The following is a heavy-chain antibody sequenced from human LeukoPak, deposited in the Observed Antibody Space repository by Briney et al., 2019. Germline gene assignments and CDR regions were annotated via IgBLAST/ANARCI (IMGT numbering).Heavy chain of an antibody. Sequence: GGSLRLSCEASGFTVSSYWMRWVRQAPGKGLVWVGHINSDGSSTTYADSVKGRFTISRDNAKNTLYLQMNSLRAEDTAVYYCARGLTIFGAVNDAFDIWGQGTMVTVSS. CDR1: GFTVSSYW. V-gene: IGHV3-74*01. CDR3: ARGLTIFGAVNDAFDI. D-gene: IGHD3-3*01. J-gene: IGHJ3*02. CDR2: INSDGSST.